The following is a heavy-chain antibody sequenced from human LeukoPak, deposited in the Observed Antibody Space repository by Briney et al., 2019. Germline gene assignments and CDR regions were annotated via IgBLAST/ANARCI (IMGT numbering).Heavy chain of an antibody. D-gene: IGHD3-3*01. CDR2: IRSKANSYAT. Sequence: TGGSLRLSCAASGLTFSGSAMHWVRQASGKGLAWGGRIRSKANSYATAYAASVKGRFTISRDDSKNTAYLQMNSLKTEDTAVYYCTTRGWSGNRMDVWGKGTTVTVSS. CDR1: GLTFSGSA. V-gene: IGHV3-73*01. J-gene: IGHJ6*03. CDR3: TTRGWSGNRMDV.